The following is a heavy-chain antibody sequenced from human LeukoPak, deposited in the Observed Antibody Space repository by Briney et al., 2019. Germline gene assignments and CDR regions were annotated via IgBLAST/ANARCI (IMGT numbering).Heavy chain of an antibody. Sequence: GGSLRLSCAASGFTFSSYGMHWVRQAPGKGLEWVAVISYDGSNKYYADSVKGRFTISRDNSKNTLYLQMNSLRAEDTAVYYCAKDHITMVRGVIGYFDYWGQGTLVTVSS. CDR2: ISYDGSNK. CDR3: AKDHITMVRGVIGYFDY. V-gene: IGHV3-30*18. CDR1: GFTFSSYG. J-gene: IGHJ4*02. D-gene: IGHD3-10*01.